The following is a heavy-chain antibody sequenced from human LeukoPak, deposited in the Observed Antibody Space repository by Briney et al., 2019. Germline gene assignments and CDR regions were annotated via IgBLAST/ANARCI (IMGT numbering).Heavy chain of an antibody. CDR1: GFTFSSYG. J-gene: IGHJ4*02. V-gene: IGHV3-30*02. CDR3: APSIAARRYYLDY. Sequence: PGGSLRLSCAASGFTFSSYGMHWVRQAPGKGLEWVAFIRYDGSNKYYADSVKGRFTISRDNSKNTLYLQMNSLRAEDTAVYYCAPSIAARRYYLDYWGQGTLVTVSS. D-gene: IGHD6-6*01. CDR2: IRYDGSNK.